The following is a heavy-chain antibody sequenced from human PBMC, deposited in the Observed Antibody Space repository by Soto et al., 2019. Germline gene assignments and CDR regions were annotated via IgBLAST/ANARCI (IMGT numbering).Heavy chain of an antibody. V-gene: IGHV4-30-4*01. CDR1: GGSISSGDYY. J-gene: IGHJ5*02. D-gene: IGHD6-6*01. CDR3: ARERPDGARLDP. CDR2: IYYSGST. Sequence: QVQLQESGPGLVKPSQTLSLTCTVSGGSISSGDYYWSWIRQPPGKGLEWIGYIYYSGSTYYNPSPTSRFTISVDTSKHQFSLKLSSVTAADTAVYYCARERPDGARLDPWGQGTLVTVSS.